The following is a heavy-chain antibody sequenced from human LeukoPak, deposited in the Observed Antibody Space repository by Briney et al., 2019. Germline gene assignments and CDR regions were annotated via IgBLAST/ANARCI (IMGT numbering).Heavy chain of an antibody. CDR2: ISYDGSNK. V-gene: IGHV3-30*18. D-gene: IGHD5-12*01. CDR1: GFTFSSYG. Sequence: GGSLRLSCAASGFTFSSYGMHWVRQAPGKGLEWVAVISYDGSNKYYADSVKGRFTISRDNSKNTLYLQMNSLRAEDTAVYYCAKDWDIAFDYWGQGNLVTVSS. CDR3: AKDWDIAFDY. J-gene: IGHJ4*02.